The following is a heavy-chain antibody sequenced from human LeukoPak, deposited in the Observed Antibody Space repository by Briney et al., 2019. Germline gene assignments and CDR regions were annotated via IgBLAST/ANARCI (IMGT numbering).Heavy chain of an antibody. CDR1: GFTFTSSA. D-gene: IGHD5-18*01. CDR3: AAPDTAKSWYYYGMDV. Sequence: TPVKVSCKASGFTFTSSAVQWVRQACGQRLEWIGWIVVGSGNTNYAQKFQERVTITRDMSTSTAYMELSSPRSEDTAVYYCAAPDTAKSWYYYGMDVWGKGTTVTVSS. V-gene: IGHV1-58*01. CDR2: IVVGSGNT. J-gene: IGHJ6*04.